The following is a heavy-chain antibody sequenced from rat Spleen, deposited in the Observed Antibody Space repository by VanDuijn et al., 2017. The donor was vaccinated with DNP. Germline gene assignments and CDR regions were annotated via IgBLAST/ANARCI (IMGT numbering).Heavy chain of an antibody. CDR3: GRYGLRVYFEY. V-gene: IGHV3-3*01. D-gene: IGHD1-7*01. Sequence: EVQLQESGPGLVKPSQSLSLTCSVTGYSITSNHKWSWIRKFPGNELEWMGYINNAGSTNYNPSLKGRFSITRDTSKNHFFLQLNSVTTEETATYYCGRYGLRVYFEYWGQGVMVTVSS. CDR2: INNAGST. CDR1: GYSITSNHK. J-gene: IGHJ2*01.